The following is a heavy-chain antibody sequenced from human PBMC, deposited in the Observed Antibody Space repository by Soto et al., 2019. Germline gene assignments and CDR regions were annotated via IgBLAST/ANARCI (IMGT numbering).Heavy chain of an antibody. V-gene: IGHV1-3*01. CDR3: ARVSGYYLPDY. CDR1: GYTFTNYA. D-gene: IGHD5-12*01. J-gene: IGHJ4*02. CDR2: INAGNGNT. Sequence: ASVKVSCKASGYTFTNYAMHWVRQAPGQRLEWMVWINAGNGNTKYSQKFQGRVTITRDTSASTAYMELSSLRSEDTAVYYCARVSGYYLPDYWGQGTLVTVSS.